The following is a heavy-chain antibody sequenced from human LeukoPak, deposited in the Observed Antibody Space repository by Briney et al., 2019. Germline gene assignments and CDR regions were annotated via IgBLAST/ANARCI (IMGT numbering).Heavy chain of an antibody. CDR3: ACDYGDYTAFDP. D-gene: IGHD4-17*01. CDR2: INHSGST. V-gene: IGHV4-34*01. Sequence: SETLSLTCVVYGGSFSGYYWSWIRQPPGKGLEWIGEINHSGSTNYNPSLKSRVTISVDTSKNQFSLKLSSVTAADTAVYYCACDYGDYTAFDPWGQGTLVTVSS. CDR1: GGSFSGYY. J-gene: IGHJ5*02.